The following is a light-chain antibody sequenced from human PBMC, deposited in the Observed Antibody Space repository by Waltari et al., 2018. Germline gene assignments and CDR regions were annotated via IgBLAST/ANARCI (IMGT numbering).Light chain of an antibody. J-gene: IGKJ4*01. Sequence: EIVMTQSPATLSVSPVESAPLSCRASQSVSSNLAWYQQKPGQAPRLLIYGASTRATGIPARFSGSGSGTEFTLTISSLQSEDFAVYYCQQYNNWPPTFGGGTKVEIK. CDR2: GAS. V-gene: IGKV3-15*01. CDR3: QQYNNWPPT. CDR1: QSVSSN.